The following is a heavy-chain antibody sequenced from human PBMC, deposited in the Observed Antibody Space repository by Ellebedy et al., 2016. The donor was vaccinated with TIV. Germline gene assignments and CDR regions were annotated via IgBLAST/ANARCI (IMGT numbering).Heavy chain of an antibody. V-gene: IGHV3-23*01. D-gene: IGHD2-15*01. Sequence: GESLKISXAASGFTFSSFAMTWVRQAPGRGLEWVSSITGSGGSTYYADSVKGRFTISRDNSKNTLYLQMNSLRAEDTAVYYCAKVVKGSLDPWGQGTLVTVSS. J-gene: IGHJ5*02. CDR2: ITGSGGST. CDR1: GFTFSSFA. CDR3: AKVVKGSLDP.